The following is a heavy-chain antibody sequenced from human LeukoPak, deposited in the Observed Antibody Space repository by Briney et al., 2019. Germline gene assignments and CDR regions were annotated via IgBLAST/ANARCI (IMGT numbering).Heavy chain of an antibody. CDR3: ARGADTNGISDFDY. Sequence: ASVKVSCKASGYTFTGYYMHWVRQAPGRGLEWMGRINPNSGGTNYAQKFQGRVTMTRDTSISTAYMELSRLRSDDTAVYYCARGADTNGISDFDYWGQGTLVTVSS. CDR1: GYTFTGYY. D-gene: IGHD2-8*01. J-gene: IGHJ4*02. CDR2: INPNSGGT. V-gene: IGHV1-2*06.